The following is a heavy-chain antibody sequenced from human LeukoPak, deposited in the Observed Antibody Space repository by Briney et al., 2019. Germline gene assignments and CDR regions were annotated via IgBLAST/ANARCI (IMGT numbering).Heavy chain of an antibody. CDR3: ARVRNYGAYRNYFDY. CDR1: GFTVSSNY. D-gene: IGHD4-17*01. CDR2: IYSGGST. V-gene: IGHV3-53*01. Sequence: GGSLRLSCAASGFTVSSNYMSWVRQAPGKGLEWVSVIYSGGSTYYADSVKGRFTISRDNSKNTLYLQMNSLRAEDTAVYYCARVRNYGAYRNYFDYWGQGTLVTVSS. J-gene: IGHJ4*02.